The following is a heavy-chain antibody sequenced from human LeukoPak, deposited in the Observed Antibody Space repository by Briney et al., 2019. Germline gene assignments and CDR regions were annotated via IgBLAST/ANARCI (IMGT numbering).Heavy chain of an antibody. CDR1: GYTFTSYG. J-gene: IGHJ1*01. CDR3: ARDQYTDYGDYHGYFQH. CDR2: ISAYNGNT. Sequence: GASVKVSCKASGYTFTSYGISWVRQAPGQGLEWMGWISAYNGNTNYAQKLQGRVTMTTDTSTSTAYMELRSLRSDDTAVYYCARDQYTDYGDYHGYFQHWGQGTLVTVSS. V-gene: IGHV1-18*01. D-gene: IGHD4-17*01.